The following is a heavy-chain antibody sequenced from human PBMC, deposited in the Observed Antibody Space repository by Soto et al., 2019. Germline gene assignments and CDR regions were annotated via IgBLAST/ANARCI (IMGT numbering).Heavy chain of an antibody. J-gene: IGHJ6*02. CDR2: IIPILDIT. V-gene: IGHV1-69*01. Sequence: QVQLVQSGAEVKKPGSSVTVSCKASGCTFRSYSISWVRQAPGQGLEWMGGIIPILDITNYAQKFQGRGTITDDESTSTAYMELSSVGSDVTAVYYCARPDEGGYSSNHHYYYALDVWGQGTTVTV. CDR1: GCTFRSYS. CDR3: ARPDEGGYSSNHHYYYALDV. D-gene: IGHD3-22*01.